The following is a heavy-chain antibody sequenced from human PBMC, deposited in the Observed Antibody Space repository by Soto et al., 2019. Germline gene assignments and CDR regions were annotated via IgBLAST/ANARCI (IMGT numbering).Heavy chain of an antibody. D-gene: IGHD4-17*01. CDR1: GGSISTGGYY. V-gene: IGHV4-31*03. CDR3: ARGLSVTLFDN. Sequence: QVQLQESGPGLVKPSQTLSLTCTVSGGSISTGGYYWTWIRQHPGKGLEWIGYIYYSGSTYYNPSLQSRVTISVDTSKNQFSLKLSSVTAADTAVYYCARGLSVTLFDNRGQGTLVTVSS. J-gene: IGHJ4*02. CDR2: IYYSGST.